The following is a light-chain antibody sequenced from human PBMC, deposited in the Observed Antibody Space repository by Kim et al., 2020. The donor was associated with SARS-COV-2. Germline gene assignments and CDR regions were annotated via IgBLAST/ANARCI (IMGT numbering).Light chain of an antibody. CDR1: SSNIGSNS. J-gene: IGLJ2*01. V-gene: IGLV1-44*01. CDR3: AAWDDSLNGPV. CDR2: TNN. Sequence: QSVLTQSPSASGTPGQRVTFSCSGSSSNIGSNSVNWYQQFPGMAPKLLIYTNNQRFSGVPARFSASKSGTLASLAISGFQSDDEAVYYCAAWDDSLNGPVFGGGTQLTVL.